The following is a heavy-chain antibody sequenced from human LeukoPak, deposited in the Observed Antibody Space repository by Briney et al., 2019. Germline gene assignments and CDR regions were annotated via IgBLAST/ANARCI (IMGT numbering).Heavy chain of an antibody. V-gene: IGHV4-4*07. D-gene: IGHD4-17*01. CDR1: GGSISSYY. CDR2: IYTSGST. J-gene: IGHJ6*02. Sequence: SETLSLTCTVSGGSISSYYWSWIRQPAGKGLEWIGLIYTSGSTNYNPSLKSRVTMSVDTSKNQFSLKLSSVTAADTAVYYCARGHDYGDHHTYCYGMDGWGQGSTVSV. CDR3: ARGHDYGDHHTYCYGMDG.